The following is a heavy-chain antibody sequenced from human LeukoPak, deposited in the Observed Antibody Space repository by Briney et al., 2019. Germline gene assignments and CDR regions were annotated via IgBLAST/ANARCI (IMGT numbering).Heavy chain of an antibody. Sequence: KPSETLSLTCAVYGGSFSGYYWSWIRQPPGKGLEWIGEINHSGSTNYNPSLKSRVTISVDTSKNQFSLKLSSVTAADTAVYYCARDQIPLDAFDIWGQGTVVTVSS. D-gene: IGHD2-2*01. CDR3: ARDQIPLDAFDI. J-gene: IGHJ3*02. CDR1: GGSFSGYY. V-gene: IGHV4-34*01. CDR2: INHSGST.